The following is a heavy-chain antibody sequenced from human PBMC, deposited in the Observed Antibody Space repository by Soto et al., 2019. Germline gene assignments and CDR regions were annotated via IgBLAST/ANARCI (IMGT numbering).Heavy chain of an antibody. CDR3: ARGGYYDSSGARNYHYYGMNV. V-gene: IGHV1-18*01. D-gene: IGHD3-22*01. CDR1: GYTFSSYA. J-gene: IGHJ6*02. CDR2: ISPYSDET. Sequence: QAQLVQSGAEVKKPGASVRVSCKATGYTFSSYAISWVRQAPGQGLEWLGWISPYSDETQYAQKTQGRVFMTIARSARTAYLDLRSLRSDDTAVYYCARGGYYDSSGARNYHYYGMNVWGQGTTVTVSS.